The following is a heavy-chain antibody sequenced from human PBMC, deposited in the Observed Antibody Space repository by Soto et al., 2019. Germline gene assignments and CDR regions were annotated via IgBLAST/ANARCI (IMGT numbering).Heavy chain of an antibody. J-gene: IGHJ4*02. CDR2: IYSGGYT. CDR3: ARRRGGGGY. CDR1: GFTVSNNY. Sequence: EVQLVESGGGLIQPGGSLRLSCAVSGFTVSNNYMSWVRQAPGKGLEGVSVIYSGGYTAYGDSVKGRFTISRDNSKNTQCLKRNSLGADDPSGFYSARRRGGGGYWGQGTLVTVSS. D-gene: IGHD3-10*01. V-gene: IGHV3-53*01.